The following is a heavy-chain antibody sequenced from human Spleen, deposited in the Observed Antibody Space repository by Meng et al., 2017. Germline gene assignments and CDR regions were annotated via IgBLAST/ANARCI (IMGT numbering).Heavy chain of an antibody. CDR1: GFNFGRSA. D-gene: IGHD4/OR15-4a*01. CDR3: AKEARVPYFDN. J-gene: IGHJ4*02. CDR2: ISGNGRDT. V-gene: IGHV3-23*01. Sequence: GGSLRLSCAASGFNFGRSAMSWVRQGQGKGLEWVSAISGNGRDTYYADSVRGRFTIARDNSGSTVYLQMSSLRADDTAVYYCAKEARVPYFDNWGQGSLVTVSS.